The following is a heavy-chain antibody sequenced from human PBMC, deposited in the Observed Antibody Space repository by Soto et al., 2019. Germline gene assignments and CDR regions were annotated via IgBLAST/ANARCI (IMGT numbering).Heavy chain of an antibody. CDR3: AREIAVAGYYFDY. CDR2: INPNSGGT. D-gene: IGHD6-19*01. J-gene: IGHJ4*02. CDR1: GYTFTGYY. V-gene: IGHV1-2*04. Sequence: ASVKVSCKASGYTFTGYYMHWVRQAPGQGLEWMGWINPNSGGTNYAQKFQGWVTMTRDTSISTAYMELSRLRSDDTAVYYCAREIAVAGYYFDYWGQGTLVTVSS.